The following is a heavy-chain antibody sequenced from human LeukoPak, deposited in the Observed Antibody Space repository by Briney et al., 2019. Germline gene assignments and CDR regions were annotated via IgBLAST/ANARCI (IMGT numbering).Heavy chain of an antibody. CDR3: ARDGSKTLDV. Sequence: ASVKVSCKASGYTFTGYYMHCVRHPPGQGLEWMGWINPNSGGTNYAQKFKGRVTMTRDTSSSTAYMELSRLRSDDTAVYYCARDGSKTLDVWGKGTTVTVSS. CDR2: INPNSGGT. V-gene: IGHV1-2*02. CDR1: GYTFTGYY. J-gene: IGHJ6*04.